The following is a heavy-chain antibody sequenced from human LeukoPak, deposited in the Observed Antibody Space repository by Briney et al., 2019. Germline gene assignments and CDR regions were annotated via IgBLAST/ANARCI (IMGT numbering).Heavy chain of an antibody. J-gene: IGHJ4*02. CDR1: GFTFSDYY. Sequence: GGSLRLSCAASGFTFSDYYMSWIRQAPGKGLEWVSAISGSGGSTYYADSVKGRFTISRDNSKNTLYLQMNSLRAEDTAVYYCASGWLGGNFDYWGQGTLVTVSS. CDR3: ASGWLGGNFDY. CDR2: ISGSGGST. V-gene: IGHV3-23*01. D-gene: IGHD6-19*01.